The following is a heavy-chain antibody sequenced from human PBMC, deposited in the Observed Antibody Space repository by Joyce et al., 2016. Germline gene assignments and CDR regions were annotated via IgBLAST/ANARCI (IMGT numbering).Heavy chain of an antibody. J-gene: IGHJ4*02. CDR1: GFTFSDYY. CDR3: ARGSAVRLQFPFDC. Sequence: QVQLVESGGGLVKPGGSLRLSCAASGFTFSDYYMSWIRQAPVKVREWISYISGRGSTISYADSVQGRFTISRDNAKNSVFLQMDNLRVEDTAMYYCARGSAVRLQFPFDCWGQGTLVTVSS. CDR2: ISGRGSTI. V-gene: IGHV3-11*01. D-gene: IGHD5-24*01.